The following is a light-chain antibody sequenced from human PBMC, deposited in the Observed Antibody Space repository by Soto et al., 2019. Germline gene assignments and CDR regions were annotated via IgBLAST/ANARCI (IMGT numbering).Light chain of an antibody. CDR2: DVR. Sequence: QSVLTQPASVSGSPGQSITISCTGTSSDVGGYNYVSWYQQHPGKAPKLMIYDVRNRHSGVSNRFSGSKSGNTASLTISGLQAEDEADYYCSSYTSSSAVVFGGGTKLTVL. J-gene: IGLJ2*01. CDR1: SSDVGGYNY. CDR3: SSYTSSSAVV. V-gene: IGLV2-14*01.